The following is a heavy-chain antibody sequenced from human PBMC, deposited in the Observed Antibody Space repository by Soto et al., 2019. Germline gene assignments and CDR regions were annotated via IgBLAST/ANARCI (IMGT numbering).Heavy chain of an antibody. CDR3: ARDHGGATMALLF. CDR2: ISVYHGNT. V-gene: IGHV1-18*04. CDR1: GYNFLNYG. Sequence: ASVKVSCKTSGYNFLNYGMSWVRQAPGQGPEWMGWISVYHGNTIYAQNFQGRVTMTTDTSTSTAYMELTSLRSDDTGVYYCARDHGGATMALLFWGQGTLVTVSS. J-gene: IGHJ4*02. D-gene: IGHD3-10*01.